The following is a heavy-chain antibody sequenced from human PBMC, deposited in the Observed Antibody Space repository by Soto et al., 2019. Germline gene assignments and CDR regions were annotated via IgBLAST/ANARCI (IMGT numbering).Heavy chain of an antibody. V-gene: IGHV4-34*01. CDR3: ARGLGYYGSGSYGYFQH. J-gene: IGHJ1*01. D-gene: IGHD3-10*01. CDR2: INHSGST. Sequence: QVQLQQWGAGLLKPSETLSLTCAVYGGSFSGYYWSWIRQPPGKGLEWIGEINHSGSTNYNPSLKSRVTISVDTSKNQFSLKLSSVTAADTAVYYWARGLGYYGSGSYGYFQHWGQGTLVTVSS. CDR1: GGSFSGYY.